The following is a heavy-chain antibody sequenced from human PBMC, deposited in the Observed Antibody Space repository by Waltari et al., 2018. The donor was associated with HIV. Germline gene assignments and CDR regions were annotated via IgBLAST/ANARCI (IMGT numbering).Heavy chain of an antibody. J-gene: IGHJ4*02. Sequence: EVQLVESGGGLVQPGGSLRLSCAASGFTVSSNYMSWVRQAPGKGLEWVSVIYSGGSTYYADSVKGRFTISRDNSKNTLYLQMNSLRAEDTAVYYCARDFPAHSSSDDYWGQGTLVTVSS. CDR3: ARDFPAHSSSDDY. D-gene: IGHD6-6*01. CDR1: GFTVSSNY. CDR2: IYSGGST. V-gene: IGHV3-66*02.